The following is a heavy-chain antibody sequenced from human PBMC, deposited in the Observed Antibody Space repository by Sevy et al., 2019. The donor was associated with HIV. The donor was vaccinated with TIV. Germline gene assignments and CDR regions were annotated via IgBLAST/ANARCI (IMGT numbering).Heavy chain of an antibody. Sequence: SEILSLTCAVYGGSFSGYYWSWIRQPPGKGLEWIGEINHSGGTNYNPSLKSRVTISVDTSKNQFSLKLNSVTAADTAVYYCTGSSCSHAFDIWGQGTMVTVSS. CDR1: GGSFSGYY. CDR3: TGSSCSHAFDI. J-gene: IGHJ3*02. D-gene: IGHD2-15*01. CDR2: INHSGGT. V-gene: IGHV4-34*01.